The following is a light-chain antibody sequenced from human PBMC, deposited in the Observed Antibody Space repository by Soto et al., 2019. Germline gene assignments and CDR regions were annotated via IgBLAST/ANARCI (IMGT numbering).Light chain of an antibody. CDR1: SSNIGAGYD. CDR2: GNI. Sequence: QSVLTQPPSVSGAPGQRVTISCTGSSSNIGAGYDVHWYQQRPGTAPKLLIFGNINRPSGVPDRFSGSKSGTSASLTISGLQAEDEADYYCCSYTGISTPSYVFGTGTKVTVL. J-gene: IGLJ1*01. V-gene: IGLV1-40*01. CDR3: CSYTGISTPSYV.